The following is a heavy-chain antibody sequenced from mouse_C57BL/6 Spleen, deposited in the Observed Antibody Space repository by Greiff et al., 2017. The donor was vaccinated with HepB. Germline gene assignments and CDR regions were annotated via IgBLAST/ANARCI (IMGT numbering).Heavy chain of an antibody. CDR2: IYPGSGST. Sequence: QVQLQQPGAELVRPGTSVKLSCKASGYTFTSYWMHWVKQRPGQGLEWIGDIYPGSGSTNYNEKFKSKATLTVDTSSSTAYMQLSSLTSEDSAVYYCALITTVVAPSYWYFDVWGTGTTVTVSS. CDR3: ALITTVVAPSYWYFDV. D-gene: IGHD1-1*01. V-gene: IGHV1-55*01. CDR1: GYTFTSYW. J-gene: IGHJ1*03.